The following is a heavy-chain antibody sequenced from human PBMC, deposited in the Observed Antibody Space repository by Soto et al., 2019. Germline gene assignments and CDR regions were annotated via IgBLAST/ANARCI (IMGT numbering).Heavy chain of an antibody. V-gene: IGHV4-34*01. CDR3: ERLGFPGAIYFDS. CDR2: INHSGST. CDR1: GGSFSGYY. J-gene: IGHJ4*02. Sequence: SETLSLTCADYGGSFSGYYWSWIRQPPGKGLEWTGEINHSGSTNYNPSLKSRVNISVDTSKHQFSLKLSSVTAADTAMYYCERLGFPGAIYFDSGGLGTLVTVSS.